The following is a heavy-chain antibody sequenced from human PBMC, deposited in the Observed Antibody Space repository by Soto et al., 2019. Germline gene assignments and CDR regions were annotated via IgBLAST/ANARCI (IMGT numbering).Heavy chain of an antibody. J-gene: IGHJ6*03. D-gene: IGHD3-9*01. CDR2: ISGSGGST. CDR1: GFTFSSYA. CDR3: AKVFDGYYILTGYLYYYYYYMDV. Sequence: EVQLLESGGGLVQPGGSLRLSCAASGFTFSSYAMSWVRQAPGKGLEWVSAISGSGGSTYYADSVKGRFTISRDNSKNTLYLQMNSLRAEDTAVYYFAKVFDGYYILTGYLYYYYYYMDVWGKGTTVTVSS. V-gene: IGHV3-23*01.